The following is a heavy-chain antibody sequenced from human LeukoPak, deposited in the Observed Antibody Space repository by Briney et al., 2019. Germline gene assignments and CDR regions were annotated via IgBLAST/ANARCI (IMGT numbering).Heavy chain of an antibody. Sequence: SVKVSCKASGGTFSSYAICWVRQAPGQGLEWMGGIIPIFGTANYAQKFQGRVTITADESTSTAYMELSSLRSEDTAVYYCARERVTGTSYYYYYGMDVWGQGTTVTVSS. V-gene: IGHV1-69*01. J-gene: IGHJ6*02. CDR3: ARERVTGTSYYYYYGMDV. CDR1: GGTFSSYA. D-gene: IGHD6-19*01. CDR2: IIPIFGTA.